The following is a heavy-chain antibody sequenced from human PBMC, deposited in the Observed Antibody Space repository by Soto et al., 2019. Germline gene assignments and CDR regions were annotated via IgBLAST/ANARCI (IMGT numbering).Heavy chain of an antibody. D-gene: IGHD6-13*01. CDR3: ARGRKIAAAGLGLYYFDY. V-gene: IGHV4-34*01. Sequence: SETLSLTCAVYGGSFSDYYWSWIRQPPGKGLEWIGEINHSGSTNYNPSLKSRVTISVDTSKNQFSLKLSSVTAADTAVYYCARGRKIAAAGLGLYYFDYWGQGTLVTVSS. J-gene: IGHJ4*02. CDR1: GGSFSDYY. CDR2: INHSGST.